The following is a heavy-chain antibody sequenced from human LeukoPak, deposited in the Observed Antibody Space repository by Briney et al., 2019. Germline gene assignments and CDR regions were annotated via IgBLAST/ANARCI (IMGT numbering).Heavy chain of an antibody. J-gene: IGHJ6*03. CDR1: GGSFSGYY. CDR3: ARGQLYVYYYYMDV. V-gene: IGHV4-34*01. Sequence: SETLSLTCAVYGGSFSGYYWSWIRQPPGKGLEWIGEINHSGSTNYNPSLKSRVTISVDTSKNQFSLKLSSVTAADTAVYYCARGQLYVYYYYMDVWGKGTTVTVSS. CDR2: INHSGST. D-gene: IGHD1-1*01.